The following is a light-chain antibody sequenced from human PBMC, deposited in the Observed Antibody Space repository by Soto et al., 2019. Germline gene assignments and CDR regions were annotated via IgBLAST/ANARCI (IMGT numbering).Light chain of an antibody. J-gene: IGKJ4*01. CDR3: QQRSNWPLT. CDR2: GAS. V-gene: IGKV3-11*01. CDR1: QSVSSN. Sequence: EIVLTQSPVTLSLSPGERATLSCRAGQSVSSNLAWYQQKPGQAPRLLIYGASTRATGIPARFSGSGSGTDFTLTISSLEPEDFAIYYCQQRSNWPLTFGGGTKVDIK.